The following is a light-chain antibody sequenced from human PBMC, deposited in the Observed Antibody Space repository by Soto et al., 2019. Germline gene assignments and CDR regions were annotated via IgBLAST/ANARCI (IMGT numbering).Light chain of an antibody. Sequence: QSALTQPPSVSGIPGQRVNMSCSGSSSNIGSKSVSWYQHLPQTAPKLLIYSNNQRPSGVPGRFSGSKSGTSASLAISGLQSDDDTQYYCAAWDDSLNVLVFGGGTKLTVL. V-gene: IGLV1-44*01. CDR3: AAWDDSLNVLV. CDR1: SSNIGSKS. CDR2: SNN. J-gene: IGLJ2*01.